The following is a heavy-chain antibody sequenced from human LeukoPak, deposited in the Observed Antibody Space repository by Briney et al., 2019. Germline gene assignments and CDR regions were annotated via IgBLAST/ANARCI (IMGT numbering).Heavy chain of an antibody. CDR1: GGTFSSYA. CDR3: ARGRAENWFDP. Sequence: SVKVSCKASGGTFSSYAISWVRQAPGQGLEWMGRIIPILGIANYAQKFQGRVTITADKSTSTAYMELSSLRSEDTAVYYCARGRAENWFDPWGQGTLVTVSS. V-gene: IGHV1-69*04. J-gene: IGHJ5*02. CDR2: IIPILGIA.